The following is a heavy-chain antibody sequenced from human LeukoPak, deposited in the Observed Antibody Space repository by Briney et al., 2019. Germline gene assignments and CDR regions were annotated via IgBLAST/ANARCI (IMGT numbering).Heavy chain of an antibody. CDR3: ARDAWIQLSGYYFYYMDV. J-gene: IGHJ6*03. CDR1: GDSISSYY. Sequence: SETLSLTCTASGDSISSYYWTWIRQPPGKGLEWIGYIYYSRSTNYNPSLKSRVTISVDTSKNQFSLNLSSVTAADTAMYYCARDAWIQLSGYYFYYMDVWGKGTAVTVSS. CDR2: IYYSRST. V-gene: IGHV4-59*01. D-gene: IGHD5-18*01.